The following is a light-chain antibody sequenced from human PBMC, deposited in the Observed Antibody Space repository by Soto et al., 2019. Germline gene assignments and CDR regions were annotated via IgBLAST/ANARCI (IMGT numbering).Light chain of an antibody. CDR3: SSYAGSDAWV. CDR2: EVS. Sequence: QSALTQPPSASGSPGQSVTISCTGTSSDVGGYNYVSWYQHHPGKAPKVMIYEVSMRPSGVPDRFSGSKSGNTASLTVSGLQAKDEADYYCSSYAGSDAWVFGGGPKLTVL. CDR1: SSDVGGYNY. J-gene: IGLJ3*02. V-gene: IGLV2-8*01.